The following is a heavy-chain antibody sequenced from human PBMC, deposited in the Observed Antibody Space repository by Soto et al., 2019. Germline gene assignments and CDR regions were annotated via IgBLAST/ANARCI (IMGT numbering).Heavy chain of an antibody. CDR1: GGTFISYA. Sequence: GXPVKVSCNASGGTFISYAISWVRQAPGQGLEWMGGIIPIFGTANYAQKFQGRVTITADESTSTAYMELSSLRSEDTAVYYCARDQQWLLPEWGQGTLVTVSS. V-gene: IGHV1-69*01. CDR3: ARDQQWLLPE. D-gene: IGHD6-19*01. CDR2: IIPIFGTA. J-gene: IGHJ4*02.